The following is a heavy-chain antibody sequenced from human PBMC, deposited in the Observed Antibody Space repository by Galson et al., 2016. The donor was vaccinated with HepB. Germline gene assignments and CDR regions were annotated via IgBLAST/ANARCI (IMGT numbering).Heavy chain of an antibody. V-gene: IGHV3-33*06. CDR1: GFSFSSYG. D-gene: IGHD3-16*01. J-gene: IGHJ4*02. CDR2: IWHDGSNI. CDR3: AKETSNWGQYYFDY. Sequence: SLRLSCVASGFSFSSYGMHWVRQAPGKGLEWVAVIWHDGSNINYVDSVNGRFTISRDNYRNALDLQMNSLRDEDTATYFCAKETSNWGQYYFDYWGQGTRVTVSS.